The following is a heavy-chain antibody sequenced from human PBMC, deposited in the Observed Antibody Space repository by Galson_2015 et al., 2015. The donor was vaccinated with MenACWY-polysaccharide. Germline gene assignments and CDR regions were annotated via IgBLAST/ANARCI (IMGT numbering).Heavy chain of an antibody. J-gene: IGHJ6*03. CDR1: GFTFDDYA. CDR3: TKDVLQGHYDFSRGMDV. CDR2: ISWNSGSI. V-gene: IGHV3-9*01. D-gene: IGHD3-3*01. Sequence: SLRLSCAASGFTFDDYAMHWVRQAPGKGLEWVSGISWNSGSIGHADSVKGRFTISRDNAKNSLYLQMNSLRAEDTALYYCTKDVLQGHYDFSRGMDVWGKGTTVTVSS.